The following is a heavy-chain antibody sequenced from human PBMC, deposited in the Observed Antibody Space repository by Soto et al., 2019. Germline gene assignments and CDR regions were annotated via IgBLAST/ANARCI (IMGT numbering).Heavy chain of an antibody. CDR2: IYTSGST. V-gene: IGHV4-4*07. Sequence: SETLSLTCTVSGGSVSNFYWNWIRQPAGKRLEWIGRIYTSGSTNYNPSLRSRVTMSIDTSRNQFSLRLNSVTAADTAVYYCARSSHKESWFDPWGQGTLVTVSS. J-gene: IGHJ5*02. CDR3: ARSSHKESWFDP. D-gene: IGHD6-13*01. CDR1: GGSVSNFY.